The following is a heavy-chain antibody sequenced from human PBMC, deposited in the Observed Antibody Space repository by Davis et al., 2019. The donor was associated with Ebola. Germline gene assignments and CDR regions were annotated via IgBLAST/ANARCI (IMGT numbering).Heavy chain of an antibody. CDR2: IKQDGSEK. CDR1: GFTFSSYW. Sequence: GGSLRLSCAVSGFTFSSYWMSWVRQAPGKGLEWVANIKQDGSEKYYVDSVKGRFTISRDNAKNSLFLQMNSLRAEDTALYYCASGDGRGNSYDMDVWGQGTTVTVSS. J-gene: IGHJ6*02. CDR3: ASGDGRGNSYDMDV. D-gene: IGHD4-23*01. V-gene: IGHV3-7*03.